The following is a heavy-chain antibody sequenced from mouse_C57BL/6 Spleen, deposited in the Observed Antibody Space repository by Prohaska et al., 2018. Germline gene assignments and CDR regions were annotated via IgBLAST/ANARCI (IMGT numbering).Heavy chain of an antibody. CDR1: GFTFSNYW. D-gene: IGHD1-1*01. V-gene: IGHV6-3*01. CDR2: IRLKSDNYAT. CDR3: TGPGSSLGD. J-gene: IGHJ2*01. Sequence: EVKLEESGGGLVQPGGSMKLSCVASGFTFSNYWMNWVRQSPEKGLEWVAQIRLKSDNYATHYAESVKGRFTISRDDSKSSVYLQMNKLRAEDTGIYYCTGPGSSLGDWGQGTTLTVSS.